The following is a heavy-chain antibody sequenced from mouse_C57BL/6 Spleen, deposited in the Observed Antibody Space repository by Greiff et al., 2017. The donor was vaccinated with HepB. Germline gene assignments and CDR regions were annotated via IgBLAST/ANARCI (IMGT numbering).Heavy chain of an antibody. CDR1: GFTFSDYG. CDR3: ARWDYYGSSSFDY. J-gene: IGHJ2*01. CDR2: ISSGSSTI. Sequence: EVHLVESGGGLVKPGGSLKLSCAASGFTFSDYGMHWVRQAPEKGLEWVAYISSGSSTIYYADTVKGRFTISRDNAKNTLFLQMTSLRSEDTAMYYCARWDYYGSSSFDYWGQGTTLTVSS. V-gene: IGHV5-17*01. D-gene: IGHD1-1*01.